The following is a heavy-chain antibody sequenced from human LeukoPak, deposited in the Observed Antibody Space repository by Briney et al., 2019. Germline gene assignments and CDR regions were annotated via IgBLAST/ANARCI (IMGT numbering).Heavy chain of an antibody. CDR2: TYFKSMWYK. CDR3: ARQTGSGLFILP. J-gene: IGHJ4*02. D-gene: IGHD3/OR15-3a*01. V-gene: IGHV6-1*01. CDR1: GDEISRSTSA. Sequence: SQTLSLTCVISGDEISRSTSAWYWVRQSPSRGLEWLGRTYFKSMWYKDYALSVKSRVSITPDTSKNQFSLHLNSLTPEDTAVYYCARQTGSGLFILPGGQGTLVTVSS.